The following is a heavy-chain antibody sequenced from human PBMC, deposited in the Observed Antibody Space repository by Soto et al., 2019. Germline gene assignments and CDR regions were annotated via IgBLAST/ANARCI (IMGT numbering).Heavy chain of an antibody. CDR1: GYTFTSYA. D-gene: IGHD1-20*01. CDR3: ARDGIPLFGDFDY. Sequence: QVQLVQSGAEEKKPGASVKVSCKASGYTFTSYAMHWVRQAPGQRLEWMGWINAGNGNTKYSQKFQGRVTITRDTSASTAYMELSSLRSEDTAVYYCARDGIPLFGDFDYWGQGTLVTVSS. CDR2: INAGNGNT. V-gene: IGHV1-3*05. J-gene: IGHJ4*02.